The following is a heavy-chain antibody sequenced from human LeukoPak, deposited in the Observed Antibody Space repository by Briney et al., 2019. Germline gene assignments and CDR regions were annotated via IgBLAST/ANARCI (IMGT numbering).Heavy chain of an antibody. Sequence: GGSLRLSCAASGFTFDDYAMHWVRHAPGKGLEWVSGISWNSGGIGYADSVKGRFTISRDNAKNSLYLQMNSLRAEDMALYYCAKTGAYDFWSVEGDAFDIWGQGTMVTVSS. D-gene: IGHD3-3*01. CDR1: GFTFDDYA. V-gene: IGHV3-9*03. CDR2: ISWNSGGI. CDR3: AKTGAYDFWSVEGDAFDI. J-gene: IGHJ3*02.